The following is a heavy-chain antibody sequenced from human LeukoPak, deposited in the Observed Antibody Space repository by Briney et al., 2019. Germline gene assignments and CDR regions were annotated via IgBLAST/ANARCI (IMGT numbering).Heavy chain of an antibody. V-gene: IGHV3-30-3*01. Sequence: GGSLRLSCAASGFTFSSYATHWVRQAPGKGLEWVAVISYDGSNKYYADSVKGRFTISRDNSKNTLYLQMNSLRAEDTAVYYCARDRYYYDSSGYYSPPYWGQGTLVTVSS. D-gene: IGHD3-22*01. CDR3: ARDRYYYDSSGYYSPPY. CDR2: ISYDGSNK. J-gene: IGHJ4*02. CDR1: GFTFSSYA.